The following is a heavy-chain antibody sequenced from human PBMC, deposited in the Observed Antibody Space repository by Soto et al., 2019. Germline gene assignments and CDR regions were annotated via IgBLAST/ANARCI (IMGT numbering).Heavy chain of an antibody. J-gene: IGHJ1*01. D-gene: IGHD3-22*01. CDR3: ARFWGYYYDSGGYLEYFQY. V-gene: IGHV4-39*01. Sequence: SETLSLTCTVSGGSISSSSYYWGWIRQPPGKGLEWIGNIYYSGNTYYNPSLTSRVIISVDTSKNQFSLKLTSVTAVDTAVYYCARFWGYYYDSGGYLEYFQYWGQGTLVTVSS. CDR2: IYYSGNT. CDR1: GGSISSSSYY.